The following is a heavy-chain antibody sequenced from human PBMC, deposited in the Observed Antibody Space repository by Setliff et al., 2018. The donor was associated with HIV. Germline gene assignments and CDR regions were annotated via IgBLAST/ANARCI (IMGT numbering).Heavy chain of an antibody. CDR2: INASGDKT. V-gene: IGHV1-46*03. CDR3: GRDYRSWIRAIGY. CDR1: GFNFTNYY. D-gene: IGHD5-12*01. J-gene: IGHJ4*02. Sequence: ASVKVSCKASGFNFTNYYIHCVRQAPGEGLEWVGVINASGDKTNYAQKFQGRLIITKDTSTSTVYMELSSLRSDDTAVYYCGRDYRSWIRAIGYWGQGTLVTVSS.